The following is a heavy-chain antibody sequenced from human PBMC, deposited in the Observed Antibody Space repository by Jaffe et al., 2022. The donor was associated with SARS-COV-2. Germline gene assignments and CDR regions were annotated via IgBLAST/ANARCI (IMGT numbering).Heavy chain of an antibody. CDR2: IKQDGSEK. CDR3: ARVAVPCSGGSCYSGGSFDY. D-gene: IGHD2-15*01. V-gene: IGHV3-7*01. J-gene: IGHJ4*02. Sequence: EVQLVESGGGLVQPGGSLRLSCAASGFTFSSYWMSWVRQAPGKGLEWVANIKQDGSEKYYVDSVKGRFTISRDNAKNSLYLQMNSLRAEDTAVYYCARVAVPCSGGSCYSGGSFDYWGQGTLVTVSS. CDR1: GFTFSSYW.